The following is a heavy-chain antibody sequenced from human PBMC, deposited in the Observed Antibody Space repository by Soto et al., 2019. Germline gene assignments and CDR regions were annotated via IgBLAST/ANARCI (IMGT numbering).Heavy chain of an antibody. J-gene: IGHJ5*02. V-gene: IGHV1-69*12. CDR3: ARGSYDILPGGPWGWFDP. CDR1: GGTFSSYA. CDR2: IIPIFGTA. D-gene: IGHD3-9*01. Sequence: QVQLVQSGAEVKKPGSSVKVSCKASGGTFSSYAISWVRQAPGQGLEWMGGIIPIFGTANYAQKFQGRVTISADESTSTAYMGLSSLRAEDTAVYYCARGSYDILPGGPWGWFDPWGQGTLVTVSS.